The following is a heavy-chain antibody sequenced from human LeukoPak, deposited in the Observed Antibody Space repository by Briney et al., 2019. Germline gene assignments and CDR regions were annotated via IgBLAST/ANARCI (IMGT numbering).Heavy chain of an antibody. V-gene: IGHV3-48*01. CDR3: AKTFGLIDPFEY. CDR2: ISSSSSTI. CDR1: GFTFSSYS. Sequence: PGGSLRLSCAASGFTFSSYSMNWVYQAPGKGLEWVSYISSSSSTIYYADSVKGRFTISRDDSKNTLYVQMSSLRAEDTAVYYCAKTFGLIDPFEYWGQGNLVTVSS. D-gene: IGHD2/OR15-2a*01. J-gene: IGHJ4*02.